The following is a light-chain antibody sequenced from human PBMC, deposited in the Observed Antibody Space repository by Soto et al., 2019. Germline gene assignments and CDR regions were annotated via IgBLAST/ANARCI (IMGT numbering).Light chain of an antibody. J-gene: IGLJ3*02. Sequence: QSALTQPASVSGSPGQSITISCTGTSSDVGGYNYVCWYQHHPGKAPKLIIYDVSNRPSGVSNRFSASKSGNTASLSISGLQAEDEADYYCSSYTSSSTVVFGGGTKLTVL. CDR3: SSYTSSSTVV. CDR2: DVS. V-gene: IGLV2-14*03. CDR1: SSDVGGYNY.